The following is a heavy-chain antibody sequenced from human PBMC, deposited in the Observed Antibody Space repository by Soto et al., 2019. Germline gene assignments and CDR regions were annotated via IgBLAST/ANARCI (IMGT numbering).Heavy chain of an antibody. CDR2: INSGGDTT. Sequence: EVQLLESGGGMVQPGESLRLSCAASGFTFASYTMTWVRQSPGKGLEWVSTINSGGDTTYYSDAVKGRFTISRDSPKSTLFLFMTSLRAEYTAVYYCAKSGGPPASFDVDFDYWGQGTLVTVSS. CDR1: GFTFASYT. V-gene: IGHV3-23*01. CDR3: AKSGGPPASFDVDFDY. J-gene: IGHJ4*02. D-gene: IGHD2-2*01.